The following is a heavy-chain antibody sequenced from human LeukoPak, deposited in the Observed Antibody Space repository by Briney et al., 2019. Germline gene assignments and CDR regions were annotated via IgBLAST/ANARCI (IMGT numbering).Heavy chain of an antibody. D-gene: IGHD5-18*01. J-gene: IGHJ4*02. CDR3: ARGDTAMPYH. CDR2: IIPIFGTA. V-gene: IGHV1-69*13. Sequence: ASVRVSCEASGGTFSSYAISWVRQAPGQGLEWMGGIIPIFGTANYAQKFQGRVTITADESTSTAYMELSSLRSEDTAVYYCARGDTAMPYHWGQGTLVTVSS. CDR1: GGTFSSYA.